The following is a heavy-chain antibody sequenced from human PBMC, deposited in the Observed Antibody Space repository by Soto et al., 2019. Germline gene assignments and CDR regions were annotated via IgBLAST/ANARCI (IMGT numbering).Heavy chain of an antibody. CDR1: GGTFNNYA. CDR2: IIPAFGTP. CDR3: ARDTREITRVRGVIPYYIYHMDV. J-gene: IGHJ6*02. V-gene: IGHV1-69*01. Sequence: QVQLAQSGADVKKRGSSVKVSCRVSGGTFNNYAISWVRQAPGEGLEWMGGIIPAFGTPKYAQRFQDSVTISADVYAATAYMELTSLRSDDTAVYYCARDTREITRVRGVIPYYIYHMDVWGPGTTVAVSS. D-gene: IGHD3-10*01.